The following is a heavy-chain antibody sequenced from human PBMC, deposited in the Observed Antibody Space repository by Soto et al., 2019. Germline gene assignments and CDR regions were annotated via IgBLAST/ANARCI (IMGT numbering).Heavy chain of an antibody. J-gene: IGHJ4*02. CDR1: GGSISSSSYY. CDR2: IYYSGST. Sequence: QLQLQESGPGLVKPSETLSLTCTVSGGSISSSSYYWGWIRQPPGKGLEWIGSIYYSGSTYYNPSLKSRVPMSVDTSTNQFSLKLSSVTAADTGVYYCARGPTVVTRWGQGTLVTVSS. CDR3: ARGPTVVTR. V-gene: IGHV4-39*01. D-gene: IGHD4-17*01.